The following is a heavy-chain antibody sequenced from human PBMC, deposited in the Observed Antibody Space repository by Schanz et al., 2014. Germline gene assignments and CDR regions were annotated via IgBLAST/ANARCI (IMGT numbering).Heavy chain of an antibody. D-gene: IGHD4-17*01. CDR2: INLYGGST. Sequence: QVQLVQSGPEVKKPGSSVKVSCQAFGDTFSKYNIMWVRQAPGQGLEWMGIINLYGGSTNYAQKFQGRVTVTRDTSTSTAYMELSRLKSDDTAVYYCARGYGDSPTDFWGQGTLVTVSS. CDR3: ARGYGDSPTDF. V-gene: IGHV1-46*01. CDR1: GDTFSKYN. J-gene: IGHJ4*02.